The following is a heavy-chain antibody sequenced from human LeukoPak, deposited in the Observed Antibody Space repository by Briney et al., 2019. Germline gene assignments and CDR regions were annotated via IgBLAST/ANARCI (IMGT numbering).Heavy chain of an antibody. CDR1: GGSFSGYY. J-gene: IGHJ5*02. CDR2: INHSGST. Sequence: PSETLSLTCAVYGGSFSGYYWSWIRQPPGKGLEWIGEINHSGSTNYNPSLKSRVTISVDTSKNQFSLKLSSVTAADTAVYYCARGKITMVRGVIRVWFDPWGQGTLVPVSS. CDR3: ARGKITMVRGVIRVWFDP. V-gene: IGHV4-34*01. D-gene: IGHD3-10*01.